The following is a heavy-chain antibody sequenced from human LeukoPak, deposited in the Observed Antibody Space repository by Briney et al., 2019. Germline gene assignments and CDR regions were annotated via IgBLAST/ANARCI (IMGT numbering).Heavy chain of an antibody. V-gene: IGHV4-59*01. J-gene: IGHJ4*02. Sequence: SETLSPARPLAAASISSYYWTWIRQPPGKGLEWIGYVHYSGTTNYSPSLESRLTISVGTCKNQFSLRLSSVTAADTAVYYCARETWSGSTAYYFDYWGQGTLVTVSS. CDR3: ARETWSGSTAYYFDY. CDR2: VHYSGTT. D-gene: IGHD3-10*02. CDR1: AASISSYY.